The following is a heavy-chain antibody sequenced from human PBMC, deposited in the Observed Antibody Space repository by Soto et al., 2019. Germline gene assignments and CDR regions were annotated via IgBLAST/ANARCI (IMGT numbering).Heavy chain of an antibody. V-gene: IGHV3-23*01. J-gene: IGHJ4*02. Sequence: EVQLLESGGGLVQPGGSLRLSCAASGFTFSSYAMSWVRQAPGKGLEWVSAISGSGGSTYYADSVKGRFTISRDNSKNTLYLQMNSRRAEDTAVYYCAKGRDPYGSGSYSRAFDYWGQGTLVTVSS. D-gene: IGHD3-10*01. CDR3: AKGRDPYGSGSYSRAFDY. CDR1: GFTFSSYA. CDR2: ISGSGGST.